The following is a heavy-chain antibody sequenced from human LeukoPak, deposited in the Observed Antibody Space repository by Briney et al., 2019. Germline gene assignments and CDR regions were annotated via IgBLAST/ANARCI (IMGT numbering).Heavy chain of an antibody. J-gene: IGHJ1*01. CDR2: ISGSGGST. CDR1: GYTFSSYA. CDR3: VLTEVNAEYFQH. V-gene: IGHV3-23*01. Sequence: GGSLRLSCAASGYTFSSYAMSWVRQAPGKGLEWVSAISGSGGSTYYADSVKGRFTISRDNSKNTLYLQMNSLRAEDTAVYYCVLTEVNAEYFQHWGQGTLVTVSS.